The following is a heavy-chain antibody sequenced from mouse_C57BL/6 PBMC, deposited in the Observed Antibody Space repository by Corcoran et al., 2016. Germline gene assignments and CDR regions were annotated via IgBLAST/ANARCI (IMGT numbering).Heavy chain of an antibody. V-gene: IGHV3-6*01. CDR3: ASRDGYYLYAMDY. D-gene: IGHD2-3*01. CDR1: GYSITSGYY. CDR2: ISYDGSN. Sequence: DVQLQESGPGLVKPSQSLSLTCSVTGYSITSGYYWNWIRQFPGNKLEWMGYISYDGSNNYNPSLKNRISITRDTSKNQFFLKLNSVTTEDTATYYCASRDGYYLYAMDYWGQGTSVTVSS. J-gene: IGHJ4*01.